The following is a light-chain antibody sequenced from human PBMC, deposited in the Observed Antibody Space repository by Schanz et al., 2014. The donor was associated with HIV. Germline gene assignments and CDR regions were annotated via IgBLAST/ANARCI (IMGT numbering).Light chain of an antibody. CDR2: EAS. J-gene: IGKJ2*03. CDR3: QQCVTYPYS. V-gene: IGKV1-5*03. CDR1: QSISWW. Sequence: IQMTQSPSTLSASVGDRVTLTCRASQSISWWLAWYQQKPGKAPRLLIYEASTLETGVPSRFSGSGSGTSFTLTITSLQPDDFATYYCQQCVTYPYSFGQGTRLDVK.